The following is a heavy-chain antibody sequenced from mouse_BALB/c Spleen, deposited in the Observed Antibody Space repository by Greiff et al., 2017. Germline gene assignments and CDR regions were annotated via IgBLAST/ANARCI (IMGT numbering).Heavy chain of an antibody. D-gene: IGHD1-1*01. V-gene: IGHV7-3*02. CDR3: ARGSYGSSYWYFDV. J-gene: IGHJ1*01. CDR1: GFTFTDYY. Sequence: EVQLVESGGGLVQPGGSLRLSCATSGFTFTDYYMSWVRQPPGKALEWLGFIRNKANGYTTEYSASVKGRFTISRDNSQSILYLQMNTLRAEDSATYYCARGSYGSSYWYFDVWGAGTTVTVSS. CDR2: IRNKANGYTT.